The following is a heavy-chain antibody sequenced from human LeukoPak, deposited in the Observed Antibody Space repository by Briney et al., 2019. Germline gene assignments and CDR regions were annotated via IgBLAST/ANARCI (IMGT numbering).Heavy chain of an antibody. Sequence: SGPALVKPTQTLTLTCTFSGFSLSTSGMRVSWIRQPPGKALEWLALIYWNDEKRYSPSLKSRFTITKDTPKNQVVLTMTNMDPVDTAAYYCAHSGSGIHTFDYWGQGTLVTVSS. CDR2: IYWNDEK. D-gene: IGHD1-26*01. V-gene: IGHV2-5*08. J-gene: IGHJ4*02. CDR1: GFSLSTSGMR. CDR3: AHSGSGIHTFDY.